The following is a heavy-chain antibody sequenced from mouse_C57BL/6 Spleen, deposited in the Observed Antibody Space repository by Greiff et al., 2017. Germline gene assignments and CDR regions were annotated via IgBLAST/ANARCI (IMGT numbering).Heavy chain of an antibody. CDR1: GYTFTSYW. Sequence: QVQLQQPGAELVKPGASVKLSCKASGYTFTSYWMQWVKQRPGQGLEWIGEIDPSDSYTNYNQKFKGKATLTVDTSSSTAYMQLSSLTSEDSAVYYCARKGFATVVAKDFDYGGQGTTLTVSS. CDR2: IDPSDSYT. J-gene: IGHJ2*01. D-gene: IGHD1-1*01. CDR3: ARKGFATVVAKDFDY. V-gene: IGHV1-50*01.